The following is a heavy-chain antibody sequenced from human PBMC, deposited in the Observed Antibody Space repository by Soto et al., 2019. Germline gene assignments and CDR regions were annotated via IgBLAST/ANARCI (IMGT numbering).Heavy chain of an antibody. D-gene: IGHD4-4*01. CDR2: IYYSGTT. Sequence: QLQLQESGPGLVKPSETLSLTCTVSGGSISNSDYYWGWIRQPPGKELEWIGTIYYSGTTYFNPSLKSRVSRSVNTSNNPFSLTLSSVTAAEAAVYYCARLVYINYVGYYFDYWGHGTLVTVSS. CDR1: GGSISNSDYY. V-gene: IGHV4-39*01. CDR3: ARLVYINYVGYYFDY. J-gene: IGHJ4*01.